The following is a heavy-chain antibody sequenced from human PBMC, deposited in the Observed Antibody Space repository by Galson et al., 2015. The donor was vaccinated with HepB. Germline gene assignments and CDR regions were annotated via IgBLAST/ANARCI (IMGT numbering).Heavy chain of an antibody. CDR1: GSIFSKHG. CDR3: AREKVVVVTAPSWYFDL. V-gene: IGHV3-33*07. J-gene: IGHJ2*01. D-gene: IGHD2-21*02. CDR2: IQFGGSIK. Sequence: SLRLSCAASGSIFSKHGMCWVRQAPGKGLEWVAGIQFGGSIKYYADTVKGRFTISRDNAKNSLYLQMNSLRAEDTAVYYCAREKVVVVTAPSWYFDLWGRGTLVTVSS.